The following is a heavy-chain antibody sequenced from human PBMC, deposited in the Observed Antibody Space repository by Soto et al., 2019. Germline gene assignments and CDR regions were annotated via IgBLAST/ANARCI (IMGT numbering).Heavy chain of an antibody. J-gene: IGHJ4*02. CDR2: INPSGGST. Sequence: QVQLVQSGAEVKKPGASVKVSCKASGYTFTSYYMHWVRQAPGLGLEWMGIINPSGGSTSYAQKFQGTVAMARDTSTSTVYMELSSQRSEDTAVYYCARDGDYDSAPYYFDYWGQGTLVTVSS. V-gene: IGHV1-46*01. D-gene: IGHD3-22*01. CDR3: ARDGDYDSAPYYFDY. CDR1: GYTFTSYY.